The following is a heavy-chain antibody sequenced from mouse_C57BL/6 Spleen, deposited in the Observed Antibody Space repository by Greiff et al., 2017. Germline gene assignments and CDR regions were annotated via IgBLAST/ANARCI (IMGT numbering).Heavy chain of an antibody. V-gene: IGHV3-6*01. Sequence: VQLKESGPGLVKPSQSLSLTCSVTGYSITSGYYWNWIRQFPGNKLEWMGYISYDGSNNYNPSLKNRISITRDTSKNQFCLKLNSVTTEDTATYYCARDWDYAMDYWGQGTSVTVSS. D-gene: IGHD4-1*01. CDR2: ISYDGSN. J-gene: IGHJ4*01. CDR1: GYSITSGYY. CDR3: ARDWDYAMDY.